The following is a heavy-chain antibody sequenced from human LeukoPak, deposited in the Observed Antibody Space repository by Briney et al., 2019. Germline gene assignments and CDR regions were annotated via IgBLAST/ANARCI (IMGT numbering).Heavy chain of an antibody. CDR3: ARDLIGAVPGDDAFDI. CDR1: VFTLSSNY. CDR2: IKYDGRER. Sequence: GWSLSLSCAASVFTLSSNYMSWVREAPGTGQEWVASIKYDGRERYYVHSVRGGSTNPRDNAKNSLYLQMNSLRAEDTAVYYCARDLIGAVPGDDAFDIWGQGTLVTVSS. J-gene: IGHJ3*02. V-gene: IGHV3-7*01. D-gene: IGHD6-13*01.